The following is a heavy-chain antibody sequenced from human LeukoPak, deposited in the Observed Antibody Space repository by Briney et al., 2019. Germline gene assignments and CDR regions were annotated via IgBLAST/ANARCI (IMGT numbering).Heavy chain of an antibody. CDR3: ARDPSIVGATTVFDP. CDR1: GYTFTIYG. D-gene: IGHD1-26*01. V-gene: IGHV1-18*01. CDR2: ISAYNGNT. Sequence: ASVKVSFKASGYTFTIYGISWVRQAPGRGLEWMGWISAYNGNTNYAQKLQGRVTMTTDTSTSTAYMELRSLRSDDTAVYYCARDPSIVGATTVFDPWGQGTLVTVSS. J-gene: IGHJ5*02.